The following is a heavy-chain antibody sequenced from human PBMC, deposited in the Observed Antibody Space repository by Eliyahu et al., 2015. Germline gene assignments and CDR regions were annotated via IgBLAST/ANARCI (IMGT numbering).Heavy chain of an antibody. CDR1: TFSSYA. Sequence: TFSSYAMHWVRQAPGKGLEWVAVISYDGSNKYYADSVKGRFTISRDNSKNTLYLQMNSLRAEDTAVYYCAREGYCSGGSCYSPALAFDAFDIWGQGTMVTVSS. V-gene: IGHV3-30-3*01. D-gene: IGHD2-15*01. J-gene: IGHJ3*02. CDR2: ISYDGSNK. CDR3: AREGYCSGGSCYSPALAFDAFDI.